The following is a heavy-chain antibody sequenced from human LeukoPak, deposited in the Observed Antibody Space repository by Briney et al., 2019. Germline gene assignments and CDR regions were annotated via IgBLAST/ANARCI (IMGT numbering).Heavy chain of an antibody. CDR3: ARDGPHYVWGSYRWYDY. CDR1: GFTFSNYE. CDR2: ISTSGSNI. V-gene: IGHV3-48*03. Sequence: GGSLRLSCAASGFTFSNYEMNWVRQAPGKGLEWVSYISTSGSNIYYADSVKGRFTISRDNGKSSLYLQMNSLRAEDTAVYYCARDGPHYVWGSYRWYDYWGQGTLVTVSS. D-gene: IGHD3-16*02. J-gene: IGHJ4*02.